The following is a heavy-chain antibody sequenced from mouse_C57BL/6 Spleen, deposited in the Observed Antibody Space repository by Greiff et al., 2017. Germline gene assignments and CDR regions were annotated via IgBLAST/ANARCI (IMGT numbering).Heavy chain of an antibody. CDR1: GYTFTSYW. CDR3: ARRSYNNSYYFDY. CDR2: IDPSDSET. J-gene: IGHJ2*01. Sequence: QVQLQQPGAELVRPGSSVKLSCKASGYTFTSYWMHWVKQRPIQGLEWIGNIDPSDSETHYNQKFKDKATLTVDKSSSTAYMQLSSLTSENSAVYYCARRSYNNSYYFDYWGQGTTLTVSS. V-gene: IGHV1-52*01. D-gene: IGHD2-5*01.